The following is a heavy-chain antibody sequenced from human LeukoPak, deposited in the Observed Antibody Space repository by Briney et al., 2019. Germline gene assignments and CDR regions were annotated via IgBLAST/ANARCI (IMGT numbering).Heavy chain of an antibody. CDR1: GFTVSSNY. CDR3: ARVSYHDSSGYHFDY. CDR2: IYSGGST. D-gene: IGHD3-22*01. Sequence: PGGSLRLSCAASGFTVSSNYMSWVRQTPGKGLEWVSVIYSGGSTYYADSVKGRFTISRHNSKNTLHLQMNSLRAEDTAVYYCARVSYHDSSGYHFDYWGQGTLVTVSS. J-gene: IGHJ4*02. V-gene: IGHV3-53*04.